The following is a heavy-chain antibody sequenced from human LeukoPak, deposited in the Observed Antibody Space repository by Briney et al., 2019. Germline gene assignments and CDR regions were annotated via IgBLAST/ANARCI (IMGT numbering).Heavy chain of an antibody. J-gene: IGHJ2*01. CDR1: GFTFSRYW. D-gene: IGHD6-6*01. Sequence: SGGSLRLSCAASGFTFSRYWMHWVRQAPGKGLVWVSRIISDGSSTSYADSVKGRFTISRDNAKNTLYLQMNSLRAEDTAVYYCARDGEYSSSWYFDLWGRGTLVTVSS. V-gene: IGHV3-74*01. CDR3: ARDGEYSSSWYFDL. CDR2: IISDGSST.